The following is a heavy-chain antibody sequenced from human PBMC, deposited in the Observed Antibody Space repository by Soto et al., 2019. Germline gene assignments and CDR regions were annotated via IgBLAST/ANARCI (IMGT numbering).Heavy chain of an antibody. CDR2: IDSSGGST. V-gene: IGHV3-64D*08. Sequence: GGSLRLSCSASGFTFNYYAMHWVRQAPGKGLEYVSAIDSSGGSTYYADSVKGRFTISRDNSKNTLYLQMSSLRAEDTAMYYCVRKRGYTYAQPFDCWGQGTLVTVSS. CDR3: VRKRGYTYAQPFDC. CDR1: GFTFNYYA. J-gene: IGHJ4*02. D-gene: IGHD5-18*01.